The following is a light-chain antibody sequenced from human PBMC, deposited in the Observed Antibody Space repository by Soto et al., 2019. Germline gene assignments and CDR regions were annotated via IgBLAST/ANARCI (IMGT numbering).Light chain of an antibody. Sequence: ETVLTQSPAALSVSPGERATLSCRASQSVSSNLAWYQQKPGQPPRLLISGSSIRATGIPKRFSGSASGTNFTLTISSLEPEDFAVYYCQQRSNWPLTFGGGTKVDIK. CDR1: QSVSSN. CDR2: GSS. V-gene: IGKV3-11*01. CDR3: QQRSNWPLT. J-gene: IGKJ4*01.